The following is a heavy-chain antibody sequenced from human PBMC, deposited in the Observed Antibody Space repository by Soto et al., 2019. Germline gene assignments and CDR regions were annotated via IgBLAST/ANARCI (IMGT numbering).Heavy chain of an antibody. Sequence: PGGSLRLSCAASGFTFSSYDMHWVRPATGKGLEWVSAIGTAGDTYYPGSVKGRFTISRENAKNSLYLQMNSLRAGDTAVYYCARGRKQQLPQRWSAPWGQGTLVTVSS. J-gene: IGHJ5*02. CDR1: GFTFSSYD. V-gene: IGHV3-13*04. D-gene: IGHD6-13*01. CDR3: ARGRKQQLPQRWSAP. CDR2: IGTAGDT.